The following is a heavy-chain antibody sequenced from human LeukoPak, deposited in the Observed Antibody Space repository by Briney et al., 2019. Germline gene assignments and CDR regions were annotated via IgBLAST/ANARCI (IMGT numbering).Heavy chain of an antibody. Sequence: ASVKVSCKASGYTFTGYYMHWVRQAPGQGLEWMGWINPNSGGTNYAQKFRGRVTMTRDTSISTAYMELSRLRSDDTAVYYCAGDTPHYYDSTSPGDYWGQGTLVTVSS. V-gene: IGHV1-2*02. CDR2: INPNSGGT. J-gene: IGHJ4*02. D-gene: IGHD3-22*01. CDR1: GYTFTGYY. CDR3: AGDTPHYYDSTSPGDY.